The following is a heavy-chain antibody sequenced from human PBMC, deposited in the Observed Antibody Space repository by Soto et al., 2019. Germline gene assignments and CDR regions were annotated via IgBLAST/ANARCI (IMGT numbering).Heavy chain of an antibody. J-gene: IGHJ4*02. CDR3: ARRSGSAIDY. CDR1: GGSISSYY. Sequence: SETLSLTCTVSGGSISSYYWSWIRQPPGKGLEWIGYIYYSGKTYYNPSLKSRVTISVDTSKNQFSLKLSSVTAADTAVYYCARRSGSAIDYWGQGTLVTVSS. D-gene: IGHD3-10*01. CDR2: IYYSGKT. V-gene: IGHV4-59*08.